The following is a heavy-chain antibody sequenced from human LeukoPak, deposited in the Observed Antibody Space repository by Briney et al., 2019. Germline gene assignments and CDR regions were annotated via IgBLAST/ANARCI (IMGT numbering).Heavy chain of an antibody. CDR1: GFTVSSNY. D-gene: IGHD6-19*01. V-gene: IGHV3-53*01. CDR3: ASILVHSGGWKSNAFDI. Sequence: GGSLRLSCAASGFTVSSNYMSWVRQAPGKGLEWVSVIYSGGSTYYADSVKGRFTISRDNSKNTLYLQMNSLRAEDTAVYYCASILVHSGGWKSNAFDIWGQGTMVTVSS. J-gene: IGHJ3*02. CDR2: IYSGGST.